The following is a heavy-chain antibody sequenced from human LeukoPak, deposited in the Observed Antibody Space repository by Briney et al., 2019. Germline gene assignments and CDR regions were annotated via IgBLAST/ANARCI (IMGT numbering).Heavy chain of an antibody. Sequence: GGSLILSCAASGFTFSSYWMHWVRHAPGKGLVWVSLINSDGSSTSYADSVKGRFTISRDNAKNTLYLQINSLRAEDTAVYYCATSRSFDYWGQGTLVTVSS. V-gene: IGHV3-74*01. J-gene: IGHJ4*02. CDR2: INSDGSST. CDR3: ATSRSFDY. CDR1: GFTFSSYW.